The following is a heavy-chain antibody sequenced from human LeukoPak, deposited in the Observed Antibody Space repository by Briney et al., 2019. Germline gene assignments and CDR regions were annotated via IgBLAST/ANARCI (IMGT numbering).Heavy chain of an antibody. CDR2: INPNSGGT. Sequence: ASVKVSCKASGYTFTGYYMHWVRQAPGQGLEWMGWINPNSGGTNYAQKFQGRVTMTRDTSISTAYMELSRLRSDDTAVYYCARSYNWNYNDWFDPWGQRTLVTVSS. CDR3: ARSYNWNYNDWFDP. D-gene: IGHD1-7*01. V-gene: IGHV1-2*02. CDR1: GYTFTGYY. J-gene: IGHJ5*02.